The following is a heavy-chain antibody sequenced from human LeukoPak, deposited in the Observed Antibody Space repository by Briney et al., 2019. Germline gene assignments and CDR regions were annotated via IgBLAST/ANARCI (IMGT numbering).Heavy chain of an antibody. Sequence: SETLSLTCTVSGGSISSYYWNWIRQPPGKGLEWIGHIYYSGSTNYNPSLKSRVTISVDTSKKQFSLKLSSVTAADTAVYYCARGVELLGEGANWFDPWGQGTLVTVSS. CDR1: GGSISSYY. CDR2: IYYSGST. J-gene: IGHJ5*02. V-gene: IGHV4-59*01. D-gene: IGHD3-16*01. CDR3: ARGVELLGEGANWFDP.